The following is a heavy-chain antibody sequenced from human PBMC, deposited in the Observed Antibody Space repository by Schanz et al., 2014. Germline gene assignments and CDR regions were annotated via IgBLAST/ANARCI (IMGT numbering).Heavy chain of an antibody. CDR2: ISSDGSKK. CDR1: GFNFANPA. CDR3: AREDCSATSCYFRY. Sequence: QVQLVESGGGVVQPERSLRLSCAASGFNFANPAIHWVRQGQGNGLQWVAVISSDGSKKLYADSVKARFTISRDNSRKTLYLQMNSLRADDTAVYYCAREDCSATSCYFRYWGQGTLVTVSS. D-gene: IGHD2-21*01. V-gene: IGHV3-33*05. J-gene: IGHJ4*02.